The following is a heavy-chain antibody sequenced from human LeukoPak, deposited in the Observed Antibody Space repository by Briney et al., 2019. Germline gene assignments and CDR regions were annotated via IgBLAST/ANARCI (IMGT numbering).Heavy chain of an antibody. Sequence: PSETLSLTCTVSGGSISSSSYYWGWIHQPPGKGLEWIGSIYYSGSTYYNPSLKSRVTISVDTSKNQFPLKLSSVTAADTAVYYCATLGEHYDSSGYYYNGGQGTLVTVSS. J-gene: IGHJ4*02. D-gene: IGHD3-22*01. V-gene: IGHV4-39*01. CDR1: GGSISSSSYY. CDR2: IYYSGST. CDR3: ATLGEHYDSSGYYYN.